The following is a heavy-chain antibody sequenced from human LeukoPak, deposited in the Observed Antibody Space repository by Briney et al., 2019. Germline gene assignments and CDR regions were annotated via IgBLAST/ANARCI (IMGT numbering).Heavy chain of an antibody. J-gene: IGHJ4*02. V-gene: IGHV4-39*07. CDR1: GGSISSSTYY. Sequence: SETLSLTCTVSGGSISSSTYYWGWIRQPPGKGLEWIGSAYYNGSTYYNPSLKSRVTISVDTSKNHTSKNQFSLKLSSVTAADTAVFYCAGISPITIFGVVIRHFDYWGQGILVTVSS. D-gene: IGHD3-3*01. CDR3: AGISPITIFGVVIRHFDY. CDR2: AYYNGST.